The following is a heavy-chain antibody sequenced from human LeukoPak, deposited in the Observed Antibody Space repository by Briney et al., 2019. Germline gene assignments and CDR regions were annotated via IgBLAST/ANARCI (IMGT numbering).Heavy chain of an antibody. D-gene: IGHD3-3*01. CDR2: ISSNGGST. V-gene: IGHV3-64*01. CDR1: GFTFSSYA. J-gene: IGHJ3*02. Sequence: GGSLRLSCAASGFTFSSYAMHWVRQAPGKGLEYVSAISSNGGSTYYANSVKGRFTISRDNSKNTLYLQMGSLRAEDMAVYYCASRLRFLEWLSYDAFDIWGQGTMVTVSS. CDR3: ASRLRFLEWLSYDAFDI.